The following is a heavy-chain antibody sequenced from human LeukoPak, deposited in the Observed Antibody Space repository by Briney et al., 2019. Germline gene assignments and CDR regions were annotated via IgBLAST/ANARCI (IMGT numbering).Heavy chain of an antibody. D-gene: IGHD4-17*01. CDR2: INHSGST. J-gene: IGHJ6*03. Sequence: KSGGSLRLSCAASGFTFSSYSMNWVRQPPGKGLEWIGEINHSGSTNYNPSLRSRVTISVDTSKNQFSLKLISVTAADTAIYYCARHPTTVTAYYMDVWGKGTTVTISS. CDR1: GFTFSSYS. CDR3: ARHPTTVTAYYMDV. V-gene: IGHV4-34*01.